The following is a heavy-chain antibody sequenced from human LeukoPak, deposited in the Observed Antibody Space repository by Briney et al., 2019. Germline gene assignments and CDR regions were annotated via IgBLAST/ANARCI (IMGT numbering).Heavy chain of an antibody. CDR2: INPNSGGT. D-gene: IGHD5-12*01. Sequence: ASVKVSCKASGYTFTGYYMHWVRQAPGQGLEWMAWINPNSGGTNYAQKFQGRVTMTRDTSISTAYMELSRLRSDDTAVYYCARYDSGYDYRGIDYWGQGTLVTVSS. V-gene: IGHV1-2*02. J-gene: IGHJ4*02. CDR3: ARYDSGYDYRGIDY. CDR1: GYTFTGYY.